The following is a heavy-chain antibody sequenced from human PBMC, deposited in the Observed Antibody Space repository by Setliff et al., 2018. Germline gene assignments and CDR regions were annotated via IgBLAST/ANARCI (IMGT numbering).Heavy chain of an antibody. CDR1: GGSISSGGYS. J-gene: IGHJ5*02. V-gene: IGHV4-30-2*01. D-gene: IGHD3-10*01. CDR3: ARGSMAMNYHGNWFDP. Sequence: PSETLSLTCAVSGGSISSGGYSWSWIRQPPGKGLEWIGYIYHSGSTYYNPSLKSRVTISVDRSKNQFSLKLSSVTAADTAVYYCARGSMAMNYHGNWFDPWGQGTLVTVSS. CDR2: IYHSGST.